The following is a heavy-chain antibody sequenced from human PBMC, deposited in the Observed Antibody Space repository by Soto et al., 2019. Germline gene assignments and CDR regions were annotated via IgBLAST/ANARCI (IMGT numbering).Heavy chain of an antibody. J-gene: IGHJ4*02. CDR2: ISGSGGST. Sequence: GGSLRLSCAASGFTFSSYAMSWVRQAPGKGLEWVSAISGSGGSTYYADSVKGRFTISRDNSKNTLYLQMNSLRAEDTAVYYCAKDIRARLVATETDYWGQGTLVTVSS. CDR3: AKDIRARLVATETDY. CDR1: GFTFSSYA. D-gene: IGHD5-12*01. V-gene: IGHV3-23*01.